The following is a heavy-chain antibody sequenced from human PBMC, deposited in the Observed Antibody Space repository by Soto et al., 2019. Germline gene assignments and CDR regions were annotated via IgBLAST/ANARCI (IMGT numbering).Heavy chain of an antibody. CDR2: IFYSGST. V-gene: IGHV4-39*01. CDR3: ARHLTYCSAGSCYSDFPYYGMDV. J-gene: IGHJ6*02. Sequence: QLQLQESGPGLVKPSETLSLTCTVSGGSISSSSYYWGWIRQPPGKGLEWIGSIFYSGSTYYNPCPKRLDTTSVNTSNNHFCLKLSSATAADTAVYYCARHLTYCSAGSCYSDFPYYGMDVWGQGTTVTVSS. D-gene: IGHD2-15*01. CDR1: GGSISSSSYY.